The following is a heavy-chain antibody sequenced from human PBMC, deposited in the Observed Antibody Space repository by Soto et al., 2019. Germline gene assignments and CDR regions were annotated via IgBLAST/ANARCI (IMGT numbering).Heavy chain of an antibody. CDR2: IKMDASEK. J-gene: IGHJ4*01. CDR3: ASDSGYGSGASVNQYLDY. Sequence: PGGSLRLSCAASGFTFGSYGISWVRQAPGKGLEWLATIKMDASEKKYVDSVKGRFTMSRDNAKNSLYLQMDSLRAEDTAVYYCASDSGYGSGASVNQYLDYWGHGTLVTVSS. V-gene: IGHV3-7*01. D-gene: IGHD3-10*01. CDR1: GFTFGSYG.